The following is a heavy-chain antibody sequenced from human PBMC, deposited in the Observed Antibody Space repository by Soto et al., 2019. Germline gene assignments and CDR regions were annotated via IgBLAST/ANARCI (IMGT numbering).Heavy chain of an antibody. Sequence: GGSLRLSCAASGFTFSSYAMNWVRQAPGKGLEWVSAISGGAGATHYVDSVKGRFTISRDSSKNTLYLQMNSLRAEDTALYYCVRTIVGATLRAFDLWGQGTMVTVSS. J-gene: IGHJ3*01. V-gene: IGHV3-23*01. CDR1: GFTFSSYA. CDR2: ISGGAGAT. CDR3: VRTIVGATLRAFDL. D-gene: IGHD1-26*01.